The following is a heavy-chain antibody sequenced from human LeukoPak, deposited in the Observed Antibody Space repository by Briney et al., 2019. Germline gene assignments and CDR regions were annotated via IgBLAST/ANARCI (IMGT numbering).Heavy chain of an antibody. J-gene: IGHJ3*02. V-gene: IGHV1-69*04. CDR3: ARSPYLRGIAAAGDTFDM. D-gene: IGHD6-13*01. Sequence: SVKVSCKASGGTFSSYAISWVRQAPGQGLEWMGRIIPILGIANYAQKFQGRVTITADKSTSTVYMQLSSLRSDDTAVFFCARSPYLRGIAAAGDTFDMWGQGTQATVSS. CDR1: GGTFSSYA. CDR2: IIPILGIA.